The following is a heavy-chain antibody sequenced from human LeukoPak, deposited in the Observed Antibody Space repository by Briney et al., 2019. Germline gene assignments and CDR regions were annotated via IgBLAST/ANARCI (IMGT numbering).Heavy chain of an antibody. J-gene: IGHJ6*03. CDR3: ARDSITVTTRGGSSNMDV. Sequence: SETLSLTCTVSGGSISGYYWSWIRQPPGKGLEYIGYIYYDGTTNYNPSLKSRVTISVDTSKNQFSLKLSSVTAADTAVYYCARDSITVTTRGGSSNMDVWGKGTTVTVSS. V-gene: IGHV4-59*01. D-gene: IGHD4-11*01. CDR1: GGSISGYY. CDR2: IYYDGTT.